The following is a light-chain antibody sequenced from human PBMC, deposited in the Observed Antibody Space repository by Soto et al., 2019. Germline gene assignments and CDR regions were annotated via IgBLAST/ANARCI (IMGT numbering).Light chain of an antibody. V-gene: IGLV4-69*01. CDR3: QTWGTGIVV. J-gene: IGLJ2*01. Sequence: QLVLTQSPSASASLGASVKLTCTLSIGHSNYAIAWHQQQPEKGPRYLMKLYSDGSHNKGDGIPDRFSGSSSGAERYLTISSLQSEDEADYYCQTWGTGIVVFGGGTKLTVL. CDR1: IGHSNYA. CDR2: LYSDGSH.